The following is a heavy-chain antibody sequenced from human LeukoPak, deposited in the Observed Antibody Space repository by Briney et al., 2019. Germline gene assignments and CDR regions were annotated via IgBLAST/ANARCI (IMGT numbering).Heavy chain of an antibody. CDR2: MNPNSGNT. J-gene: IGHJ6*03. V-gene: IGHV1-8*03. D-gene: IGHD3-3*01. Sequence: ASVKVSCKASGYTFTSYDINWVRQATGQGLEWMGWMNPNSGNTGYAQKFQGRVTITRNTSISTAYMELSSLRSEDTAVYYCVRGVSMEWLSNYYYYYMDVWGKGTTVTVSS. CDR3: VRGVSMEWLSNYYYYYMDV. CDR1: GYTFTSYD.